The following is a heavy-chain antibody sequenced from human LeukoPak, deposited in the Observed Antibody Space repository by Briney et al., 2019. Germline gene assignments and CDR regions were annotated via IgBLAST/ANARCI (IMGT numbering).Heavy chain of an antibody. V-gene: IGHV5-51*01. D-gene: IGHD6-13*01. CDR2: IYPGDSDT. Sequence: GASLQISCKGSGYSFTSYWIGWVRQMPGKGLEWMGIIYPGDSDTRYSPSFQGQVTISADKSISTAYLQWSSLKASDTVMYYCARHRTSSSWEYYFDYWGQGTLVTVSS. CDR1: GYSFTSYW. J-gene: IGHJ4*02. CDR3: ARHRTSSSWEYYFDY.